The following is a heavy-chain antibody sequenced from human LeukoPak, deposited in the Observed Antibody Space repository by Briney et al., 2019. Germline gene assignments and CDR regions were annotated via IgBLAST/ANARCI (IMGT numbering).Heavy chain of an antibody. CDR1: GVSISSYY. V-gene: IGHV4-59*01. D-gene: IGHD6-13*01. J-gene: IGHJ5*02. CDR2: IYYSGST. CDR3: ARFSVAAAGTGWFDP. Sequence: SETLSLTCTVSGVSISSYYWSWIRQPPGKGLELIGYIYYSGSTNYNPSLKSRVTISVDTSKNQLSLKLSSVTAADTAVYYCARFSVAAAGTGWFDPWGQGTLVTVSS.